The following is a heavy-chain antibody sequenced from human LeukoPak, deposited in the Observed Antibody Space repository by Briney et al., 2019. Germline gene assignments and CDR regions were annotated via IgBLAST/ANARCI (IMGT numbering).Heavy chain of an antibody. V-gene: IGHV3-21*01. CDR2: ISSSSSYI. J-gene: IGHJ4*02. Sequence: PGRSLRLSCAASGFTFDDYAMNWVRQAPGKGLEWVSSISSSSSYIYYADSVKGRFTISRDNAKNSLYLQMNSLRAEDTAVYYCARGSVGETGIFELLGYWGQGTLVTVSS. CDR3: ARGSVGETGIFELLGY. CDR1: GFTFDDYA. D-gene: IGHD3-3*01.